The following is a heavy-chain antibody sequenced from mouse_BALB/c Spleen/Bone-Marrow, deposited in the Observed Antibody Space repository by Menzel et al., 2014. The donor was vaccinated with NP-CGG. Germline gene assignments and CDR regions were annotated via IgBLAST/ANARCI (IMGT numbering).Heavy chain of an antibody. CDR2: INPASSTI. J-gene: IGHJ3*01. CDR3: AKNYYYGYVAY. CDR1: GFDFSRYW. Sequence: EVQGVESGGGLMQPGGSLKLSCAASGFDFSRYWMTWVRQAPGKGLEWIGEINPASSTINYTPSLKDKFIISRDNAKNTLYLQMSKVRSEDTALYYCAKNYYYGYVAYWGQGTLVTVSA. V-gene: IGHV4-1*02. D-gene: IGHD1-2*01.